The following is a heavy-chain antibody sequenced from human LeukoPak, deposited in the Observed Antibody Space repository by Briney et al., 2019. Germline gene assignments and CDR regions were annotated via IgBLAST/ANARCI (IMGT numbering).Heavy chain of an antibody. J-gene: IGHJ3*02. V-gene: IGHV1-2*02. CDR2: IDPLSGGT. Sequence: GASVKVSCKASGYSFTGYYMYWVRQAPGQGLEWVGWIDPLSGGTNYARNFQGRVTMTRDTSISTAYMDLSSLTSDDTAVYYCARLGTAYDAFDIWGQGTVVTVSS. D-gene: IGHD3-16*01. CDR1: GYSFTGYY. CDR3: ARLGTAYDAFDI.